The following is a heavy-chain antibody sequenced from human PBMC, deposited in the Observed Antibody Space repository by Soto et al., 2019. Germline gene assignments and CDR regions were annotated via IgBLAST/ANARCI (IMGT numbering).Heavy chain of an antibody. V-gene: IGHV5-51*01. CDR3: SRHTFYGSGSYYIDY. J-gene: IGHJ4*02. CDR2: IYPSDSDT. CDR1: GYYFTSYW. D-gene: IGHD3-10*01. Sequence: GESLKISCKGSGYYFTSYWIGWVRQMPGKGLEWMGIIYPSDSDTRYSPSFQGQVTISADKSISTAYLQWSSLKASDTAMYYCSRHTFYGSGSYYIDYWGQGTLVTVSS.